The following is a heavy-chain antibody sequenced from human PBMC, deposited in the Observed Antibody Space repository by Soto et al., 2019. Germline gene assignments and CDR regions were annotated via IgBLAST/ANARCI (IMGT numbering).Heavy chain of an antibody. CDR2: IPDDGDNK. D-gene: IGHD6-6*01. V-gene: IGHV3-30-3*01. CDR1: GFTLTNYA. CDR3: PRDRYSSSTLFDY. Sequence: QVQLVESGGGVVPPGRSLRLSCAASGFTLTNYAMHWVRQPPGKGLEWLGVIPDDGDNKYYADSVKGRLTISRDTSNNTRYLQMNSLRPEDTAVYYCPRDRYSSSTLFDYWGKGPWSPSPQ. J-gene: IGHJ4*03.